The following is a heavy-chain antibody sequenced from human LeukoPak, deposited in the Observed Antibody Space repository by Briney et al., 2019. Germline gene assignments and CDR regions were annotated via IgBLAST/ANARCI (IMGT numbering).Heavy chain of an antibody. J-gene: IGHJ4*02. D-gene: IGHD6-19*01. CDR3: ARVVSGWMLYYFDY. CDR1: GGSFSGYY. CDR2: INHSGST. V-gene: IGHV4-34*01. Sequence: PSETLSLTCAVYGGSFSGYYWSWIRQPPGKGLEWIGEINHSGSTNYNPSLKSRVTISVDTSKNQFSLKLSSVTAADTAVYYCARVVSGWMLYYFDYWGQGTLVTVSS.